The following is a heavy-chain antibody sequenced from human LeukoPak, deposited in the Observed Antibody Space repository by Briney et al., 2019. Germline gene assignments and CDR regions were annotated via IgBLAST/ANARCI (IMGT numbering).Heavy chain of an antibody. V-gene: IGHV3-30*04. CDR3: ARENGFDY. CDR2: ISYDGSNK. Sequence: PGGSLRLSCAASGFTFSSYAMHWVRQAPGKGLEGGAVISYDGSNKYYADSVKGRFTISRDNSKNPLYLQMNSLRTEDTAVYYCARENGFDYWGQGTLVTVSS. CDR1: GFTFSSYA. J-gene: IGHJ4*02. D-gene: IGHD2-8*01.